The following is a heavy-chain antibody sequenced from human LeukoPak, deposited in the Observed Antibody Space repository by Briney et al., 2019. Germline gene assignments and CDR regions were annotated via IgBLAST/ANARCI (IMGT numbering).Heavy chain of an antibody. D-gene: IGHD5-12*01. CDR2: IEDDGDQK. V-gene: IGHV3-7*01. Sequence: PGGSLTLSCVASGFTFGNYWMSWARQAPGKEQEFVGNIEDDGDQKNYVDSVKGRFTISRDNVKNSLYLQMNSLRVEDTAVYYCARDIIRGQSDFDYWGQGVLVTVSS. CDR3: ARDIIRGQSDFDY. J-gene: IGHJ4*02. CDR1: GFTFGNYW.